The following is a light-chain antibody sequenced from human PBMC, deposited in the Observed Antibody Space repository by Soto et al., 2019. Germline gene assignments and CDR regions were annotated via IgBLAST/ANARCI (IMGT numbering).Light chain of an antibody. V-gene: IGKV1-9*01. CDR1: QGISSY. CDR2: AAS. Sequence: DIQLTQSPSFLSASVGDRVTITCRASQGISSYLAWYQQKPGKAPKLLIYAASTLQSGIPSRFSGSGSATALTLTINSLQPEDFAIYYCQQLNSYPLFTFGPGTKVDI. J-gene: IGKJ3*01. CDR3: QQLNSYPLFT.